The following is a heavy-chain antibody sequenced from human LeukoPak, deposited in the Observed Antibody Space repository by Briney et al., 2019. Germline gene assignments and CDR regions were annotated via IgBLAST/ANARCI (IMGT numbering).Heavy chain of an antibody. CDR2: INHSGST. V-gene: IGHV4-34*01. CDR3: ARRVVVVAATERCDWFDP. CDR1: GGSFSGYY. Sequence: SETLSLTCAVYGGSFSGYYWSWIRQPPGKGLGWIGEINHSGSTNYNPSLKSRVTISVDTSKNQFSLKLSSVTAADTAVYYCARRVVVVAATERCDWFDPWGQGTLVTVSS. D-gene: IGHD2-15*01. J-gene: IGHJ5*02.